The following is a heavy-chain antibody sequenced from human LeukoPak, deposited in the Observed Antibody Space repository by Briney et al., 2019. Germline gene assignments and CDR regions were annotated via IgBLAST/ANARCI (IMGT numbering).Heavy chain of an antibody. CDR3: AKFGSDYGSGSYYNRRYFDY. Sequence: GSLLLSCAASGFTFSNYGMSWVRPAPGKGLKWVSAISGGGSSTYYADSVKGRFTISRDNSKNTLSLQMNSLRAEDTAIYYCAKFGSDYGSGSYYNRRYFDYWGQGTLVTVSS. J-gene: IGHJ4*02. CDR1: GFTFSNYG. V-gene: IGHV3-23*01. CDR2: ISGGGSST. D-gene: IGHD3-10*01.